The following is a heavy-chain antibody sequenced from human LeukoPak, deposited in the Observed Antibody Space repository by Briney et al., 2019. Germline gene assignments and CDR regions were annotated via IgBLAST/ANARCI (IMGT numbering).Heavy chain of an antibody. CDR1: GYSISSGYY. Sequence: SETLSLTCAVSGYSISSGYYWGWIRQPPGKGLEWIGSIYHSGSTYYNPSLKSRVTISVDTSKNQFSLKLSSVTAADTDVYYCARVPTHGAFDIWGQGTMVTVSS. V-gene: IGHV4-38-2*01. J-gene: IGHJ3*02. CDR2: IYHSGST. CDR3: ARVPTHGAFDI.